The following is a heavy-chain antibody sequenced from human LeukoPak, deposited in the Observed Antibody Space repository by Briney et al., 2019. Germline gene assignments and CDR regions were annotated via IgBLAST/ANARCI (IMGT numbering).Heavy chain of an antibody. V-gene: IGHV1-2*02. CDR3: ASPAYSGSYSGFDH. J-gene: IGHJ4*02. CDR1: GYTFTGYY. CDR2: INPNSGGT. D-gene: IGHD1-26*01. Sequence: GASVKVSCKASGYTFTGYYMHWVRQAPGQGLEWMGWINPNSGGTNYAQKFQGRVTMTRDTSISTAYMELSRLRSDDTAVYYCASPAYSGSYSGFDHWGQGTLVTVSS.